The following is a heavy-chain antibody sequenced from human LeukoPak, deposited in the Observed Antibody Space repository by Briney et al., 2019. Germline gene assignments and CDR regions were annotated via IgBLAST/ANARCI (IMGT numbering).Heavy chain of an antibody. CDR1: GGSINSNSYY. CDR3: ARGRRLQLVRNNWFDP. V-gene: IGHV4-39*01. J-gene: IGHJ5*02. Sequence: PSETLSLTCTVSGGSINSNSYYWGWIRQPPGKGLEWIGSIYYSGSTYYNPSLKSRVTISVDTSKNQFSLKLSSVTAADTAVYYCARGRRLQLVRNNWFDPWGQGTLVTVSS. D-gene: IGHD6-13*01. CDR2: IYYSGST.